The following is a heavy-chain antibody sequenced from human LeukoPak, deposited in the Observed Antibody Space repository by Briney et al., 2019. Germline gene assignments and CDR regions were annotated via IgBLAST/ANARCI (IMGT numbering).Heavy chain of an antibody. J-gene: IGHJ4*02. D-gene: IGHD3-16*02. CDR2: IYYSGST. CDR3: ARDGRLGELSKFDY. V-gene: IGHV4-39*07. Sequence: SETLSLTCTVSGGSISSSSYYWGWIRQPPGKGLEWIGSIYYSGSTYYNPSLKSRVTISVDTSKNQFSLKLSSVTAADTAVYYCARDGRLGELSKFDYWGQGTLVTVSS. CDR1: GGSISSSSYY.